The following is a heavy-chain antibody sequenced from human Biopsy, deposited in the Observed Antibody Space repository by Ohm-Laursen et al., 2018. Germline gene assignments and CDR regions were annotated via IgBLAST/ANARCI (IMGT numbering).Heavy chain of an antibody. CDR3: ARLYRLDDYWNDDPPDAFDV. CDR2: ISKGGDT. V-gene: IGHV4-59*01. D-gene: IGHD3-3*01. J-gene: IGHJ3*01. CDR1: GGSNTDDY. Sequence: TLSLTCTVSGGSNTDDYWSWIRQSPGKGLEWIGFISKGGDTTYNPSLRGRVAISVDTSKNQFSLKLSSVTAAGTAVFFCARLYRLDDYWNDDPPDAFDVWGQGTMVTVSS.